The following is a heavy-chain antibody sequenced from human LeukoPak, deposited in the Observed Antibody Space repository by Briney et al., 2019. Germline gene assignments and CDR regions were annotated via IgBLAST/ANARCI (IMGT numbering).Heavy chain of an antibody. V-gene: IGHV6-1*01. CDR3: ARGKELGYSYGYSYYYMDV. CDR2: TYYRSKWYN. D-gene: IGHD5-18*01. Sequence: SQTLSLTCAISGDSVSSNSAAWNWIRQSPSRGLEWLGRTYYRSKWYNDYAVSVKSRITINPDTSKNQLSLQLNSVTPEDTAVYYCARGKELGYSYGYSYYYMDVWGKGTTVTISS. J-gene: IGHJ6*03. CDR1: GDSVSSNSAA.